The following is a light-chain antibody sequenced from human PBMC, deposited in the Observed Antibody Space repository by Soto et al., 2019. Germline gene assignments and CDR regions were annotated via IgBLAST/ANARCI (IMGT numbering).Light chain of an antibody. Sequence: QSVPTQPASVSGSPGQSITISCTGTSSDVDAYNYVSWYQQYPGNAPRLIIYEVTYRASGIPSRFSGSKSANTASLTISGLQAEDEADYYCSSYTTSKTRVFGTGPRSPS. V-gene: IGLV2-14*01. CDR1: SSDVDAYNY. CDR2: EVT. J-gene: IGLJ1*01. CDR3: SSYTTSKTRV.